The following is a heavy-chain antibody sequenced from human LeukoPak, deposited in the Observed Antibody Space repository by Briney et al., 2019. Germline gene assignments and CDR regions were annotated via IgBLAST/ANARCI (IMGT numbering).Heavy chain of an antibody. J-gene: IGHJ5*02. CDR3: ARDSRDCSSTSCKWGDWFDP. Sequence: SETLSLTCTASGGSISSCYWSCIRQPAGKGLEWIGRIYTSGSTNYNPSLKSRVTMSVDTSKNQFSLKLSSVTAADTAVYYCARDSRDCSSTSCKWGDWFDPWGQGTLVTVSS. V-gene: IGHV4-4*07. D-gene: IGHD2-2*01. CDR2: IYTSGST. CDR1: GGSISSCY.